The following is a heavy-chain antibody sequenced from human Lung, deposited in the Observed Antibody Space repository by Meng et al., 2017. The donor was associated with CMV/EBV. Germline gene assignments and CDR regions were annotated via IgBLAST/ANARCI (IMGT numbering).Heavy chain of an antibody. D-gene: IGHD6-19*01. V-gene: IGHV4-4*02. CDR3: ARVGQWLPIDY. CDR1: GGSISSSNW. J-gene: IGHJ4*02. Sequence: EVGGAGLVKPWGSLSLTCAGSGGSISSSNWGSWVRQPPGKGLEWIGEIYHSGSTNYNPSLKSRVTISVDKSKKQFSLNLSSVTAADTAVYYCARVGQWLPIDYWGQGTLVTVSS. CDR2: IYHSGST.